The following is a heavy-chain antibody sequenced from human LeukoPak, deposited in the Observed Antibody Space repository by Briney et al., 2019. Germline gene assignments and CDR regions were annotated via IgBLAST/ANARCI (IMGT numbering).Heavy chain of an antibody. Sequence: GGSLRLSCAASGFTFSSYAMSWVRQAPGKGLEWVANIKQDGSEKYYVDSVKGRFTISRDNAKNSLYLQMNSLRAEDTAVYYCASPDSFDPWGQGTMVTVSS. CDR3: ASPDSFDP. CDR2: IKQDGSEK. D-gene: IGHD3-9*01. J-gene: IGHJ3*01. V-gene: IGHV3-7*01. CDR1: GFTFSSYA.